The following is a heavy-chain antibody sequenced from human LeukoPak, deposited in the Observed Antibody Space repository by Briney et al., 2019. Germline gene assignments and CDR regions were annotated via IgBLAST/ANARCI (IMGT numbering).Heavy chain of an antibody. CDR1: GFSFTSYT. J-gene: IGHJ4*02. D-gene: IGHD2-21*02. CDR2: ITNTGKTL. V-gene: IGHV3-48*01. Sequence: GGSLRLSCAATGFSFTSYTMDWVRQAPGKGLEWVSYITNTGKTLFYADSVKGRFTIPRDNAKSSLFLQMDSLRAEDTAVYYCARQAACSGDCYYRHFDYWGQGALVAVSS. CDR3: ARQAACSGDCYYRHFDY.